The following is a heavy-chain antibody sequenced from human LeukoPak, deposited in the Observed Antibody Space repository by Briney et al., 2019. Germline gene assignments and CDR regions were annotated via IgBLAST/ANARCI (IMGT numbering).Heavy chain of an antibody. CDR2: IYYSGST. CDR1: GGSISSYY. Sequence: SETLSLTCTVSGGSISSYYWSWIRQPPGKGLEWIGYIYYSGSTNYNPSLKSRVTISVDTSKNQFSLKLSSVTAADTAVYYCARARDIVVNYYFDYWGQGTLVTVSS. V-gene: IGHV4-59*01. CDR3: ARARDIVVNYYFDY. J-gene: IGHJ4*02. D-gene: IGHD2-2*01.